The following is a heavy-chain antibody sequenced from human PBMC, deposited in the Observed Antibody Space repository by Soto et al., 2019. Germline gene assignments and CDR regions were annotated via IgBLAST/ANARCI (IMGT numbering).Heavy chain of an antibody. CDR3: ARESIDSLTMAVTDP. V-gene: IGHV3-30*03. Sequence: QVQLVESGGRVVQPGRSLRLSCAASGFTFNRFAMHWVRQAPGKGLEWVAVISDDGSNKYYADSVKGRFTISRDNSKETLDLQMNSLRVEDTAVYYCARESIDSLTMAVTDPWGQGTLVTVSS. D-gene: IGHD5-18*01. J-gene: IGHJ5*02. CDR1: GFTFNRFA. CDR2: ISDDGSNK.